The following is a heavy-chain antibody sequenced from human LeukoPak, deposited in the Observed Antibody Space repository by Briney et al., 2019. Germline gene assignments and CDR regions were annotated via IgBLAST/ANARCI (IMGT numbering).Heavy chain of an antibody. V-gene: IGHV3-7*03. CDR3: AKDPGYSSGLSDY. Sequence: GGSLRLSCAASGFTFSSYWMSWVRQAPGKGLEWVANIKQDGSEKYYVDSVKGRFTISRDNAKNSLYLQMNSLRAEDTAVYYCAKDPGYSSGLSDYWGQGTLVTVSS. CDR1: GFTFSSYW. J-gene: IGHJ4*02. D-gene: IGHD6-25*01. CDR2: IKQDGSEK.